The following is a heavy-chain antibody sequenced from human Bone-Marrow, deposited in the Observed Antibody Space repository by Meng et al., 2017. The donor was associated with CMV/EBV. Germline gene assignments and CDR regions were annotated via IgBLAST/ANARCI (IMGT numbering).Heavy chain of an antibody. CDR1: GYTFASYG. J-gene: IGHJ4*02. Sequence: FGYTFASYGMQWVRQAPGQRLEWLGWIKTGYGNTKYSQKFQDRVTITRDISASTVYMEVSSLTSEDTGVYYCARQGSKTGTTGDFDYWGQGTLVTVSS. CDR2: IKTGYGNT. D-gene: IGHD1-1*01. V-gene: IGHV1-3*04. CDR3: ARQGSKTGTTGDFDY.